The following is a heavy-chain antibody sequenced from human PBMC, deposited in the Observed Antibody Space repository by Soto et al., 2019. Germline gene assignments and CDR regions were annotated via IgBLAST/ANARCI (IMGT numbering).Heavy chain of an antibody. CDR2: ISSSSAAI. D-gene: IGHD1-26*01. CDR3: ARDQSMGRVLFYYMDV. V-gene: IGHV3-48*02. Sequence: EVQLVESGGGLVQPGGSLRLSCTASGFTLTNYAMNWVRQAPGKGLEWVSDISSSSAAIFYADSVKGRFTISRDNAKNSLYLQMNSLRDDDTAVYYCARDQSMGRVLFYYMDVWGRGTTVTVSS. CDR1: GFTLTNYA. J-gene: IGHJ6*03.